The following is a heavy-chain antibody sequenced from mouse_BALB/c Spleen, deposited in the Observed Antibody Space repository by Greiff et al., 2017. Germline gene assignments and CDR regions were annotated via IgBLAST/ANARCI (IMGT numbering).Heavy chain of an antibody. Sequence: EVNLVESGGGLVKPGGSLKLSCAASGFTFSSYAMSWVRQSPEKRLEWVAEISSGGSYTYYPDTVTGRFTISRDNAKNTLYLEMSSLRSEDTAMYYCAKAPVVAKDYAMDYWGQGTSVTVSS. D-gene: IGHD1-1*01. V-gene: IGHV5-9-4*01. CDR1: GFTFSSYA. CDR3: AKAPVVAKDYAMDY. J-gene: IGHJ4*01. CDR2: ISSGGSYT.